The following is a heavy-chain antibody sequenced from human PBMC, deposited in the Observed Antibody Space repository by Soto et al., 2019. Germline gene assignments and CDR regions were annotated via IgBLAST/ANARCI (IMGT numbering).Heavy chain of an antibody. Sequence: QVQLVQSGAEVKKPGSSVKVSCKASGGTFSSYAISWVRQAPGQGLEWMGGIIPIFGTAHYAQKFQGRVTITADESTRTAYMELRSLRSEDTAVYYCASDRLMITFGGVGDGRWFAFDIWGQGTMVTVSS. CDR1: GGTFSSYA. CDR2: IIPIFGTA. CDR3: ASDRLMITFGGVGDGRWFAFDI. D-gene: IGHD3-16*01. V-gene: IGHV1-69*12. J-gene: IGHJ3*02.